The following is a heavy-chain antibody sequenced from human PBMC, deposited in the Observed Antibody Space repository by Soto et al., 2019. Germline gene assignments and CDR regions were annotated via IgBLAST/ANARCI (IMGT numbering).Heavy chain of an antibody. CDR3: ARRYSSGWSGWFDP. D-gene: IGHD6-19*01. CDR2: IYYSRST. J-gene: IGHJ5*02. Sequence: LSLTCTVSGGSISSYYWSWIRQPPGKGLEWIGYIYYSRSTNYNPSLKSRVTISVDTSKNQFSLNLSSVTAADTAVYYCARRYSSGWSGWFDPWGQGTLVTVSS. V-gene: IGHV4-59*01. CDR1: GGSISSYY.